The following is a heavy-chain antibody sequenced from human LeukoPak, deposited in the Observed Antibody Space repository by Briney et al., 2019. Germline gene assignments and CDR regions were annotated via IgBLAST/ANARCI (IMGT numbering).Heavy chain of an antibody. D-gene: IGHD3-10*01. CDR1: GGSVSSGSYY. Sequence: PSETLSLTCTVSGGSVSSGSYYWSWIRQPPGKGLEWFGYIYYTGSTNYNPSLKSRVTISVDTSKNQFSLRLTSVTAADTAVYYCARVASSVPDYWGQGTLVTVSP. V-gene: IGHV4-61*01. CDR2: IYYTGST. J-gene: IGHJ4*02. CDR3: ARVASSVPDY.